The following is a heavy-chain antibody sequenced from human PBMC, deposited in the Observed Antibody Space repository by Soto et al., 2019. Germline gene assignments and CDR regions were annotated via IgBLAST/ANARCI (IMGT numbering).Heavy chain of an antibody. Sequence: PSETLSLTFTVSGGSISSYYWSWIRQPPGKGLEWIGYIYYSGSTNYNPSLKSRVTISVDTSKNQFSLKLSSVTAADTAVYYCAGWTWYYESGRVYSGSDSFDPWGQGSMV. CDR1: GGSISSYY. V-gene: IGHV4-59*01. CDR3: AGWTWYYESGRVYSGSDSFDP. CDR2: IYYSGST. J-gene: IGHJ5*02. D-gene: IGHD3-3*01.